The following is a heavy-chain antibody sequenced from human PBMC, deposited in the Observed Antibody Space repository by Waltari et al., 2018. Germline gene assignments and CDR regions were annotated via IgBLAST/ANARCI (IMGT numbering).Heavy chain of an antibody. CDR2: IDYTGST. Sequence: QVQLQESGPGLLKPSETLSLTCTVAVGSLGSTLWTWIRKSPGKGLEWIGNIDYTGSTKYNPSLRSRVTISVDTSKTQFSLRLSSVTAADTAVYYCARFVRGRYFDYWGQGSLATVSS. D-gene: IGHD6-6*01. J-gene: IGHJ4*02. CDR1: VGSLGSTL. CDR3: ARFVRGRYFDY. V-gene: IGHV4-59*01.